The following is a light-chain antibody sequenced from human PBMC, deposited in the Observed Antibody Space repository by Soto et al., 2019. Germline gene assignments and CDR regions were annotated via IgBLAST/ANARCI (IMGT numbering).Light chain of an antibody. CDR2: EAS. Sequence: DIQMTQSPATLSSSLGGRVTITCRASQTVSNKLAWYQHKPGQAPRLLIYEASTLDSGVPARFSGSGSGTDFTLTISSLEPEDFAVYYCQQYGSLSWTFGQGTKVDIK. CDR3: QQYGSLSWT. CDR1: QTVSNK. V-gene: IGKV1-5*01. J-gene: IGKJ1*01.